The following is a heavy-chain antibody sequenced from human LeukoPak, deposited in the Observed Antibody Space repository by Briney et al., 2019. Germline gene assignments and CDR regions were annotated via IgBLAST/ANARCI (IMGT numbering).Heavy chain of an antibody. Sequence: SETLSLTCTVSGGSISSYYWSWIRQPPGKGLEWIGYIYYSGSTNYNPSLKSRVTISVDTSKNQFSLKLSSVTAADTAVYYCARRNYYDSSAPFDPWGQGTLVTVS. CDR3: ARRNYYDSSAPFDP. CDR1: GGSISSYY. D-gene: IGHD3-22*01. CDR2: IYYSGST. V-gene: IGHV4-59*01. J-gene: IGHJ5*02.